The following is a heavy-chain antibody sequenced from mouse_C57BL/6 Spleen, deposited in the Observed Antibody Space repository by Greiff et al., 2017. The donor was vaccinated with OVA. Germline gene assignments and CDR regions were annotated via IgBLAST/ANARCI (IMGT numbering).Heavy chain of an antibody. CDR3: ARVWDYYGSSSEGYFDY. V-gene: IGHV5-4*01. CDR1: GFTFSSYA. Sequence: EVQRVESGGGLVKPGGSLKLSCAASGFTFSSYAMSWVRQTPEKRLEWVATISDGGSYTYYPDNVKGRFTISRDNAKNNLYLQMSHLKSEDTAMYYCARVWDYYGSSSEGYFDYWGQGTTLTVSS. CDR2: ISDGGSYT. J-gene: IGHJ2*01. D-gene: IGHD1-1*01.